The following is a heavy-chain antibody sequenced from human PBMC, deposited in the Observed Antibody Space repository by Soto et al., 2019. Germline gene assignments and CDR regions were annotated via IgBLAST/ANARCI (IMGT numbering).Heavy chain of an antibody. CDR1: GFTFSDYA. V-gene: IGHV3-23*01. Sequence: GGSLRLSCVVSGFTFSDYAMDWVRQAPGKGLEWVSEISATGGTTNYADSVRGRYTISRDNSKNTLHLQLTNLRAEDTAMYYCAKASSAWYGSKNYYFDSWGQGALVTVSS. CDR3: AKASSAWYGSKNYYFDS. D-gene: IGHD6-19*01. J-gene: IGHJ4*02. CDR2: ISATGGTT.